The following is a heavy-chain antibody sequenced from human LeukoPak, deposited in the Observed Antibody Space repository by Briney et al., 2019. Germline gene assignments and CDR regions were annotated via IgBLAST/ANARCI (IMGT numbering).Heavy chain of an antibody. J-gene: IGHJ4*02. Sequence: QSGGSLRLSCAVSGFIFSSYGMHWVRQAPDKGLEWVAFILYDGSNKYYVDSVKGRFTISRDNSKNTLYLQMNSLRAEDTAVYYCARDGYSSSWPYYFDYWGQGTLVTVSS. CDR1: GFIFSSYG. D-gene: IGHD6-13*01. CDR2: ILYDGSNK. V-gene: IGHV3-30*02. CDR3: ARDGYSSSWPYYFDY.